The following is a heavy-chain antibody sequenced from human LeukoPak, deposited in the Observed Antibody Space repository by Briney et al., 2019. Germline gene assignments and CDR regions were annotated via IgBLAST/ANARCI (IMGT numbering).Heavy chain of an antibody. CDR1: GFPFSDAW. J-gene: IGHJ4*02. CDR2: IISKRSGGTT. CDR3: AWVGTASLADY. V-gene: IGHV3-15*01. Sequence: GGSLRLSCAASGFPFSDAWMTWVRRAPGKGLEWVGRIISKRSGGTTDYGTPVKGRFTISRDDLTNTLYLQMNSLKMEDTGIYYCAWVGTASLADYWGQGTLVTVSS. D-gene: IGHD3-16*01.